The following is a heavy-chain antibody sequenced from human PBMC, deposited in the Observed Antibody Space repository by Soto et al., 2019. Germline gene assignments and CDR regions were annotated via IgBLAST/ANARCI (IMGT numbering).Heavy chain of an antibody. CDR3: ARDMGGYGVFDY. V-gene: IGHV4-31*03. D-gene: IGHD5-12*01. Sequence: PSETLSLTCSVSAGSISSDGFYWNWIRQPPGKGLEWIGYIYHSGGTYSSPSLRSRVTISVDTSKNQFTLKLSSVTAADTAVYYCARDMGGYGVFDYWGQGTLVTVSS. CDR2: IYHSGGT. J-gene: IGHJ4*02. CDR1: AGSISSDGFY.